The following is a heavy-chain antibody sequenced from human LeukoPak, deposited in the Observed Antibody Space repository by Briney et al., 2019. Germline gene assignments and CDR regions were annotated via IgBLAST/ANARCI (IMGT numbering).Heavy chain of an antibody. CDR3: ARHSYDYVWGSYRYSGTSGYFDY. D-gene: IGHD3-16*02. CDR1: GVSFSGYY. Sequence: KPSETLSLTCAVYGVSFSGYYWSWIRQPPGKGLEWIGEINHSGSTNYNPSLKSRVTISVDTSKNQFSLKLSSVTAADTAVYYCARHSYDYVWGSYRYSGTSGYFDYWGQGTLVTVS. J-gene: IGHJ4*02. V-gene: IGHV4-34*01. CDR2: INHSGST.